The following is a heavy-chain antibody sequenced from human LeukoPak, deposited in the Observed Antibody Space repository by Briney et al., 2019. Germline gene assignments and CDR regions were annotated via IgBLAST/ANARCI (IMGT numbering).Heavy chain of an antibody. Sequence: SVKVSCKASGGTFSNYAVSWVRQAPGQGFEWMGGFIPIFGPGNYAQKFQGRVTITADESTSTAYMELSSLRSEDTAVYYCARAGEVYNSGSYLEYWGQGTLVTVSS. CDR3: ARAGEVYNSGSYLEY. CDR2: FIPIFGPG. V-gene: IGHV1-69*01. D-gene: IGHD6-19*01. J-gene: IGHJ4*02. CDR1: GGTFSNYA.